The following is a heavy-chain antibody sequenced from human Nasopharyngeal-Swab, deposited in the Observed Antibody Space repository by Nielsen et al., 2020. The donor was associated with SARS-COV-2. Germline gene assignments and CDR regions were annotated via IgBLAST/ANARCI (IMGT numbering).Heavy chain of an antibody. CDR2: VSYNDGSLT. CDR3: AKDDLCPACAFDV. Sequence: GESLKISCAASGFDFWKYVMSWVRQAAGEGLEWVSTVSYNDGSLTFYADSVKGRFTISRDTSKNTVSLQMNSLRAEDTAVYYCAKDDLCPACAFDVWGQGTIVTVSA. CDR1: GFDFWKYV. J-gene: IGHJ3*01. V-gene: IGHV3-23*01.